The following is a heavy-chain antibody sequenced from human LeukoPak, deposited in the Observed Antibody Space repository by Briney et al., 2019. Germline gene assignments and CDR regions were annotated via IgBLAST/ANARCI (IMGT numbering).Heavy chain of an antibody. V-gene: IGHV3-23*01. CDR2: ISGSGGST. J-gene: IGHJ4*02. CDR1: GFTFSSYA. Sequence: PGGSLRLSCAASGFTFSSYAMSWVRQAPGKGLEWVSAISGSGGSTYCADSVKGRFTISRDNSKNTLYLQMNSLRAEDTAVYYCAKQSRYDSSGYSTIFDYWGQGTLVTVSS. D-gene: IGHD3-22*01. CDR3: AKQSRYDSSGYSTIFDY.